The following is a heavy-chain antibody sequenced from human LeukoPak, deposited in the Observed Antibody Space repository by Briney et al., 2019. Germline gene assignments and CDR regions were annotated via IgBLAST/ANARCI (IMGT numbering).Heavy chain of an antibody. D-gene: IGHD6-19*01. CDR1: GLVFSNTA. V-gene: IGHV3-23*01. J-gene: IGHJ5*02. CDR3: GKDGGQYSSGPEFDP. Sequence: PGGSLRLPCAASGLVFSNTAMNWARQSPGRGLEWVSAISGGGERTFYADSVKGRFTISRDNSKNMVYLQMNSLRADDTAIYYCGKDGGQYSSGPEFDPRGQGALVTVSS. CDR2: ISGGGERT.